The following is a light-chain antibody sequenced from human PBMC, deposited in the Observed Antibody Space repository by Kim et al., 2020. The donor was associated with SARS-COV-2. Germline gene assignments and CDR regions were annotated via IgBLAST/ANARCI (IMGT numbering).Light chain of an antibody. V-gene: IGLV7-46*01. CDR2: DKN. Sequence: QAVVTQEPSLTVSPGGTVTLTCESSTGTVTSGHYPYWFQQRPGQTPRTLIYDKNYKHSWTPARFSGSLLGGKAALTLSGAQPDDEADYYCLLSSGGVRVFGGGTKLTVL. CDR1: TGTVTSGHY. CDR3: LLSSGGVRV. J-gene: IGLJ3*02.